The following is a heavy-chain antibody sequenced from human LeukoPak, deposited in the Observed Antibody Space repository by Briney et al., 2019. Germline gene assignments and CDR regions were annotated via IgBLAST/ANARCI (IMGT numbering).Heavy chain of an antibody. CDR1: GYTFISYG. D-gene: IGHD4-17*01. CDR2: INPNSGGA. V-gene: IGHV1-2*06. J-gene: IGHJ4*02. CDR3: ARNYGD. Sequence: GASVKVSCKASGYTFISYGISWVRQAHGQGLEWMGRINPNSGGADFAQKFQGRVTMTRDTSISTAYMELSRLRSDDTAVYYCARNYGDWGQGTLVTVSS.